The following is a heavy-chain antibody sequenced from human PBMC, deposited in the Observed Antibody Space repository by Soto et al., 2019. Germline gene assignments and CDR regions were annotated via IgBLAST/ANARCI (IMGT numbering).Heavy chain of an antibody. CDR3: AKDLTYYYDSSGYYDLAPHAFDI. J-gene: IGHJ3*02. V-gene: IGHV3-23*01. CDR1: GFTFSNAW. D-gene: IGHD3-22*01. CDR2: ISGSGGST. Sequence: PGGSLRLSCAASGFTFSNAWINWVRQAPGKGLEWVSAISGSGGSTYYADSVKGRFTISRDNSKNTLYLQMNSLRAEDTAVYYCAKDLTYYYDSSGYYDLAPHAFDIWGQGTMVTVSS.